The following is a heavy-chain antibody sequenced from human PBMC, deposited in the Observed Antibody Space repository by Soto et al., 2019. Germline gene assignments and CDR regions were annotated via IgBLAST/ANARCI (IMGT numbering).Heavy chain of an antibody. CDR3: ASNYGDYRYCYGMDV. CDR1: GGTFSSYA. Sequence: QVQLVQSGAEVKKPGSSVKVSCKASGGTFSSYAISWVRQAPGQGLEWMAGIIPLFGTADYAQKFQGRVTXXADESTSTAYMELSSLRSEETAVYYCASNYGDYRYCYGMDVWGQGTTVTVSS. CDR2: IIPLFGTA. D-gene: IGHD4-17*01. J-gene: IGHJ6*02. V-gene: IGHV1-69*12.